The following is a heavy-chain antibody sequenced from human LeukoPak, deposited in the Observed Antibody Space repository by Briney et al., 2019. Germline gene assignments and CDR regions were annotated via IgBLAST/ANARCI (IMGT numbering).Heavy chain of an antibody. CDR2: IRGRGYGGTT. CDR1: GFPFGDYA. CDR3: GRPMGGSRFRGVT. V-gene: IGHV3-49*03. J-gene: IGHJ4*02. D-gene: IGHD6-13*01. Sequence: GGSLRLSCTASGFPFGDYAMSWFRLAPGKGLEWVGFIRGRGYGGTTQYAASVKGRFIISRDDSKSIVYLQMNSLQIEDTALYYCGRPMGGSRFRGVTWGQGTLVTVSS.